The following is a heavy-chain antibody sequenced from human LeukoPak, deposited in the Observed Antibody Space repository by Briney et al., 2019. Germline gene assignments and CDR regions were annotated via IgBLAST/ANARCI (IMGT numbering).Heavy chain of an antibody. CDR1: GYTFTTYA. CDR2: VNTNTGNP. J-gene: IGHJ4*02. V-gene: IGHV7-4-1*02. CDR3: ARVVPAANYDY. D-gene: IGHD2-2*01. Sequence: ASVKVSCKASGYTFTTYAMNWVRQAPGQGLEWMGWVNTNTGNPTYARGFTGRIVFSLDTSVSTAYLQISSLKAEDTAVYYCARVVPAANYDYWGQGTLVTVSS.